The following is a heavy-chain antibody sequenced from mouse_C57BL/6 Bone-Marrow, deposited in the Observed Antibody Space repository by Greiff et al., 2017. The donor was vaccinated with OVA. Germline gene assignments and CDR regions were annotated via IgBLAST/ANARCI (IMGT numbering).Heavy chain of an antibody. D-gene: IGHD3-2*02. CDR1: GFTFSSYT. Sequence: DVQLVESGGGLVKPGGSLKLSCAASGFTFSSYTMSWVRQTPEKRLEWVATISGGGGNTYYPDSVKGRFTISRDNAKNTLYLQMSSLRSEDTALYYCARHDSSGYGVWGQGTTLTVSS. J-gene: IGHJ2*01. CDR2: ISGGGGNT. CDR3: ARHDSSGYGV. V-gene: IGHV5-9*01.